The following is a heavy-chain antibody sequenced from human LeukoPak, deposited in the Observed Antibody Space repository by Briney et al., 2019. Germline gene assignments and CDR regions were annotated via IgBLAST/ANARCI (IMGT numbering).Heavy chain of an antibody. CDR2: INPNSGGT. CDR1: GYTFTGYY. CDR3: AGAACGTYSSFNDAFDI. J-gene: IGHJ3*02. V-gene: IGHV1-2*02. Sequence: ASVKVSCKASGYTFTGYYMHWVRQAPGQGLEWMGWINPNSGGTNYAQKFQGRVSMTRDTSISTAYMELSRLRSDDTAVYYCAGAACGTYSSFNDAFDIWGQGTMVTVSS. D-gene: IGHD6-6*01.